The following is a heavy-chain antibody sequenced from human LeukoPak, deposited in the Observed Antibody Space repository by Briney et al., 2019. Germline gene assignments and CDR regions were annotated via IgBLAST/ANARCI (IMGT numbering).Heavy chain of an antibody. V-gene: IGHV3-9*01. CDR3: VKGATSSWYDWFDP. CDR2: ISWNSGNI. CDR1: GFTFDDYA. Sequence: PGRSLRLSCAASGFTFDDYAMHWVRQAPGRGLEWVSGISWNSGNIVYADSAKGRFTISRDNAKNSLYLQMNSLRPEDTAFYYCVKGATSSWYDWFDPWGQGTLVTVSS. D-gene: IGHD6-13*01. J-gene: IGHJ5*02.